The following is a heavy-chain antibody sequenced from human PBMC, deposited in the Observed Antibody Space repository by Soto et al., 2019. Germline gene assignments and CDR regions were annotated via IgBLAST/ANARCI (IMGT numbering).Heavy chain of an antibody. CDR2: TYYRSKWYN. CDR1: GDSVSSNSAA. V-gene: IGHV6-1*01. CDR3: ARGTDSSFDS. J-gene: IGHJ4*02. D-gene: IGHD1-1*01. Sequence: PSPTLSLTCAISGDSVSSNSAAWNWIRQSPARGLEWLGRTYYRSKWYNDYVVSMKSRISINPDTSKNQFSLQLNSVTPEDTAVYYCARGTDSSFDSWGQGSPVTVSS.